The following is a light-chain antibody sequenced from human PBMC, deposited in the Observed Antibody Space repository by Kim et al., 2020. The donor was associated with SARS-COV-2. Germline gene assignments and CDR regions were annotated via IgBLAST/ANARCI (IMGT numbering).Light chain of an antibody. CDR2: KDS. CDR1: VLAKKY. Sequence: SVSPRQTARITCSGDVLAKKYARWVQQKPGQAPVLVIYKDSERPSGIPERFSGSSSGTTVTLTISGAQVEDEADYYCYSAADNAWVFGGGTQLTVL. CDR3: YSAADNAWV. V-gene: IGLV3-27*01. J-gene: IGLJ3*02.